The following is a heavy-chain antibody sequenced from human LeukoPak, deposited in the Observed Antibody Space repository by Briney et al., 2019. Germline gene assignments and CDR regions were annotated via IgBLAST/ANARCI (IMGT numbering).Heavy chain of an antibody. D-gene: IGHD6-19*01. J-gene: IGHJ6*04. V-gene: IGHV3-30*18. CDR1: GFTFSSYG. CDR2: ISYDGSNK. Sequence: GRSLRLSCAASGFTFSSYGMHWVRQAPSKGLEWVAVISYDGSNKYYADSMKGRLTISRDNSKNTLYLQMNSLRAEDTAVYYCAKDPVAGFHYHYYYGMDVWGKGTTVTVSS. CDR3: AKDPVAGFHYHYYYGMDV.